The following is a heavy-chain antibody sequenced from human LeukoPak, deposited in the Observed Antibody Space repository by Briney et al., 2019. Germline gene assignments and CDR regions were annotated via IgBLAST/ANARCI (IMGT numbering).Heavy chain of an antibody. J-gene: IGHJ4*02. CDR1: GFTFSSYG. Sequence: GGSLRLSCAASGFTFSSYGMHWVRQAPGKGLEWVAVIWYDGSNKYYADSEKGRITISRDNSKNMLYLEMSSLRAEDTAVYYCARGSQWLDSWFDCWGQGTLVTVSS. V-gene: IGHV3-30*19. CDR3: ARGSQWLDSWFDC. CDR2: IWYDGSNK. D-gene: IGHD6-19*01.